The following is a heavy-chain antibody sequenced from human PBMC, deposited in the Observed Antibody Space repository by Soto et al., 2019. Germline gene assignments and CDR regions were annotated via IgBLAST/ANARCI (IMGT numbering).Heavy chain of an antibody. CDR3: VIMITFGGVIVDNDAFDI. D-gene: IGHD3-16*02. J-gene: IGHJ3*02. Sequence: GGSLRLSCTASGFTFGDYAMSWFRQAPGKGLEWVGFIRSKAYGGTTEYAASVKGRFTISRDDSKSIAYLQMNSLKTEDTAVYYCVIMITFGGVIVDNDAFDIWGQGTMVTVSS. CDR2: IRSKAYGGTT. V-gene: IGHV3-49*03. CDR1: GFTFGDYA.